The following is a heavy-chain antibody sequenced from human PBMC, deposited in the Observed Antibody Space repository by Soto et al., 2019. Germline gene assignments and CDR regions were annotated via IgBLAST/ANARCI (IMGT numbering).Heavy chain of an antibody. D-gene: IGHD2-2*01. CDR1: GFTFSSYG. CDR2: IWYDGSNK. CDR3: ARAISVPAALPEGFYYYYYGMDV. Sequence: HPGGSLRLSCAASGFTFSSYGMHWVRQAPGKGLEWVAVIWYDGSNKYYADSVKGRFTISRDNSKNTLYLQMNSLRAEDTAVYYCARAISVPAALPEGFYYYYYGMDVWGQGTTVTVSS. V-gene: IGHV3-33*01. J-gene: IGHJ6*02.